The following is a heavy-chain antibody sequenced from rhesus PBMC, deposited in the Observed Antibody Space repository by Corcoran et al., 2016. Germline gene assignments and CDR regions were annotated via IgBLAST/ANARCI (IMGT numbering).Heavy chain of an antibody. Sequence: QVQLQESGPGLVKPSETLSLTCAVSGGSISRTSWCWIRQSPGKGLEWIGYIFGGSGSNSYNPSLKSRVTISTDTSKNQFSLKLRSVSAADTAVYYCARSKASGTLDYWGQGVLVTVSS. J-gene: IGHJ4*01. V-gene: IGHV4-147*01. CDR1: GGSISRTS. CDR3: ARSKASGTLDY. CDR2: IFGGSGSN. D-gene: IGHD6-37*01.